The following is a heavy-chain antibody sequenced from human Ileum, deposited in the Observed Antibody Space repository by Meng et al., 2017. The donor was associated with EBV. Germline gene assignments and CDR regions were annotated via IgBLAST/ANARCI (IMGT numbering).Heavy chain of an antibody. V-gene: IGHV4-59*08. Sequence: QGQLPEPGPGLVKPSATLSLTRTVSGGSISSYYWSGIRQPPGKGLEWIGYIYYSGSTNYNPSLKSRVTISVDTSKNQFSLNLSSVTAADTAVYYCARGGWSLDYWGQGTLVTVSS. CDR2: IYYSGST. CDR3: ARGGWSLDY. D-gene: IGHD2-15*01. CDR1: GGSISSYY. J-gene: IGHJ4*02.